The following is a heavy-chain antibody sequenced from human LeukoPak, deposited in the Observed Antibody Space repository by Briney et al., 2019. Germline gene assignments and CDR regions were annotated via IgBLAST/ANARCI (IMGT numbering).Heavy chain of an antibody. CDR1: GYTFTGYY. CDR2: INPNSGGT. D-gene: IGHD7-27*01. V-gene: IGHV1-2*02. Sequence: ASVKVSCKASGYTFTGYYMRWVRQAPGQGLEWMGWINPNSGGTNYAQKFQGRVTMTRDTSISTAYMELSRLRSDDTAVYYCARGIDDWGNWFDPWGQGTLVTVSS. J-gene: IGHJ5*02. CDR3: ARGIDDWGNWFDP.